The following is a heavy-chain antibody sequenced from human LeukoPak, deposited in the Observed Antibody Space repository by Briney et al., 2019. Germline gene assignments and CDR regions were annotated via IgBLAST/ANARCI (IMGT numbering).Heavy chain of an antibody. Sequence: SETQSLTCTVSGGSISSSSSYWSWIRQPPGKGLEWIGYIYYSGSTNYNPSLKSRVTISVDTSKNQFSLKLSSVTAADTAVYYCARGGRDGYNYGYWGQGTLVTVSS. V-gene: IGHV4-61*01. D-gene: IGHD5-24*01. J-gene: IGHJ4*02. CDR2: IYYSGST. CDR3: ARGGRDGYNYGY. CDR1: GGSISSSSSY.